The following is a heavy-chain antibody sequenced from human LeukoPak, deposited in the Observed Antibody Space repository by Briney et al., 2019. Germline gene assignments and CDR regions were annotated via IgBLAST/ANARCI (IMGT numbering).Heavy chain of an antibody. V-gene: IGHV4-4*02. CDR2: IYHSGST. Sequence: SETLSLTCAVSGGSISSSNWWSWVRQPPGKGLEWIGEIYHSGSTNYNPSLKSRVTISVDTSKNQFSLKLSSVTAADTAVYYCARDKGSGSQVWFDPWGQGTLVTVSS. CDR3: ARDKGSGSQVWFDP. D-gene: IGHD1-26*01. CDR1: GGSISSSNW. J-gene: IGHJ5*02.